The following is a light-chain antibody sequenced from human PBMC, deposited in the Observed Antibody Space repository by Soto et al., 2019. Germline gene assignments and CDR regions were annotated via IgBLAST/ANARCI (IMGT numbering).Light chain of an antibody. CDR3: QQFNSDPFT. Sequence: DIQLTQSPSFLSASVGDRVTITCRASQGITNDLAWYQQKPGQAPKLLIYAASSLQRGVPSTFSGSGFGTEFTHTISSLQPEDFATYFCQQFNSDPFTFGPGTTVDFK. J-gene: IGKJ3*01. CDR1: QGITND. CDR2: AAS. V-gene: IGKV1-9*01.